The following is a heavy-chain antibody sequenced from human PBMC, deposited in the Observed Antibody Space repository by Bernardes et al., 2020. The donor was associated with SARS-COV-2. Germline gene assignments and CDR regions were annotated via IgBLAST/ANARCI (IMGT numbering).Heavy chain of an antibody. V-gene: IGHV1-2*02. J-gene: IGHJ6*02. CDR3: AGYDNWNPHTLQWFGDHAGGMDV. CDR2: INPNSGGT. Sequence: ASVKVSCKASGYTFTGYYMHWVRQAPGQGLEWMGWINPNSGGTNYAQKFQGRVTMTRDTSISTAYMELSRLRTDDTAVYYGAGYDNWNPHTLQWFGDHAGGMDVWGQGTAVTVSS. D-gene: IGHD3-10*01. CDR1: GYTFTGYY.